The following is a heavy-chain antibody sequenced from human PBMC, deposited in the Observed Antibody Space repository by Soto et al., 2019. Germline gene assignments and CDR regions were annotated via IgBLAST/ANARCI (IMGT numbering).Heavy chain of an antibody. D-gene: IGHD3-10*01. CDR2: TNAGNGNK. CDR3: ARGGGWVGDPSFDS. J-gene: IGHJ4*02. Sequence: QVQLVQSGAEVKKPGASVKVSCQASGYTFTSYTLHWVRQAPGQGPEWMGWTNAGNGNKKYSQRFQGRLTITSDRPASTAYMELSSLNFEATAVYFCARGGGWVGDPSFDSWGQGTLVTVSS. V-gene: IGHV1-3*01. CDR1: GYTFTSYT.